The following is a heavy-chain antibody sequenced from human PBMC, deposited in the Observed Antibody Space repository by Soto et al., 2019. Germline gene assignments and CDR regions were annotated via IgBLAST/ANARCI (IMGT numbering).Heavy chain of an antibody. V-gene: IGHV3-23*01. J-gene: IGHJ4*02. CDR2: SGSGGRA. CDR3: AKATGTTLY. D-gene: IGHD1-1*01. Sequence: EVQLLVSGGGLVQPGGSLRLSCEASGFTFSSYAMTWVRQAPGKGLEWVSASGSGGRAFYSDSVKGRFTISRDNSRNTLYLQLHSLRVDDTAVYFCAKATGTTLYWGQGTLVTASS. CDR1: GFTFSSYA.